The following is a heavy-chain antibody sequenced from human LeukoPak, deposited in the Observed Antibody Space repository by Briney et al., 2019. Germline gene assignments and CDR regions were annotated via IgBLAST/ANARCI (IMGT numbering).Heavy chain of an antibody. V-gene: IGHV3-53*01. CDR2: IYSADTT. J-gene: IGHJ4*02. D-gene: IGHD3-22*01. CDR3: ARLHHDSSGYYLDY. Sequence: PGGSLRLSCAASGFTVSSNFMSWVRQAPGKGLERDSVIYSADTTYYADSVKGRFTISRDNSKNTLYLQMNSLRVEDTAVYYCARLHHDSSGYYLDYWGQGTLVTVSS. CDR1: GFTVSSNF.